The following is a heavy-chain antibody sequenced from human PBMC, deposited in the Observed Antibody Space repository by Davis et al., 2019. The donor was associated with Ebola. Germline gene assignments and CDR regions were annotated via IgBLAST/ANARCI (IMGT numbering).Heavy chain of an antibody. CDR1: GGSISSSSYY. Sequence: SETLSLTCTVSGGSISSSSYYWGWIRQPPGKGLEWIGSIYYSGSTYYNPSLKSRVTISVDTSKNQFSLKLSSVTAADTAVYYCARDIRQLSSSWPGYYYYYGMDVWGQGTTVTVSS. CDR2: IYYSGST. CDR3: ARDIRQLSSSWPGYYYYYGMDV. D-gene: IGHD6-13*01. J-gene: IGHJ6*02. V-gene: IGHV4-39*07.